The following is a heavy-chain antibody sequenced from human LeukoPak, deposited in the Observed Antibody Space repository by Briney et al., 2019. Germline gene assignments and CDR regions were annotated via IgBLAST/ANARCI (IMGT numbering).Heavy chain of an antibody. J-gene: IGHJ3*02. CDR1: GFTFSNYG. Sequence: GGSLRLSCAASGFTFSNYGMHWVRQAPGKGLEWVAVIAYDGSNEYYAEFVKGRFTISRDNSKNTLYLQMYSLRAEDAAVYFCAKDQGIAVAGTDDAFDIWGQGTRVTVSS. V-gene: IGHV3-30*18. D-gene: IGHD6-19*01. CDR2: IAYDGSNE. CDR3: AKDQGIAVAGTDDAFDI.